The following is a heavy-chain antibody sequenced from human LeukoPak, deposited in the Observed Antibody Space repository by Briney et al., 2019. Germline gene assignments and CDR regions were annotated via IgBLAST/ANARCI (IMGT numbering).Heavy chain of an antibody. D-gene: IGHD2-2*01. V-gene: IGHV4-34*01. Sequence: SETLSLTCAVYGGSFSGYYWSWIRQPPGKGLGWIGEINHSGSTNYNPSLKSRVTISVDTSKNQFSLKLSSVTAADTAVYYCASDCSSTSCYATSYWGQGTLVTVSS. J-gene: IGHJ4*02. CDR1: GGSFSGYY. CDR2: INHSGST. CDR3: ASDCSSTSCYATSY.